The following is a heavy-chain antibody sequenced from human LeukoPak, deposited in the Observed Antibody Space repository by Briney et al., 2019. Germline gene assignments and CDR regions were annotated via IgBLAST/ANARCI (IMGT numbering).Heavy chain of an antibody. CDR2: ISAYNGNT. CDR1: GYTFTSYG. V-gene: IGHV1-18*01. CDR3: ARVEMMYYDDSSGYPNPDY. Sequence: ASVKVSCKASGYTFTSYGISWVRQAPGQGLEWMGWISAYNGNTNYAQKLQGRVTMTTDTSTSTAYMELRSLRSDDTAVYYCARVEMMYYDDSSGYPNPDYWGQGTLVTVSS. D-gene: IGHD3-22*01. J-gene: IGHJ4*02.